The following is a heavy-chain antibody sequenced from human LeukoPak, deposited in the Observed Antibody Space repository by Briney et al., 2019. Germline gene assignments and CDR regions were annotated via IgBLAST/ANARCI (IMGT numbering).Heavy chain of an antibody. CDR1: GYSFTSHY. CDR2: INPSGSST. D-gene: IGHD1-26*01. CDR3: ARDGGSYYSDPNYYYYYMDV. V-gene: IGHV1-46*01. J-gene: IGHJ6*03. Sequence: VASVKVSCKASGYSFTSHYMHWVRQAPGQGLEWLGLINPSGSSTLYAQKFQGRVTMTRDMSTTTDYMELSSLRSEDMAVYYCARDGGSYYSDPNYYYYYMDVWGKGTTVTVSS.